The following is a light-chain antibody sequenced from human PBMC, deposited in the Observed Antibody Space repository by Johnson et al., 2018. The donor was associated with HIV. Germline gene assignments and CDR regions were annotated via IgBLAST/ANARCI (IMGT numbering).Light chain of an antibody. CDR2: KNN. J-gene: IGLJ1*01. CDR3: APWDTSLMPGGA. V-gene: IGLV1-51*02. CDR1: SSTFGNSY. Sequence: QSVLTQPPSVSAAPGQRVTISCSGASSTFGNSYISWYQLLPGSPPKLLVFKNNERPSGIPYRFSGSNSGTSATLDITGLQTGDEADYYCAPWDTSLMPGGAFVTGTKVTVL.